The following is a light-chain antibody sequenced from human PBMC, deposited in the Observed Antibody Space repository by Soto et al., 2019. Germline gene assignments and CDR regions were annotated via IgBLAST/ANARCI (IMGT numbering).Light chain of an antibody. J-gene: IGKJ3*01. CDR1: QSVSSC. V-gene: IGKV3-11*01. CDR3: QQYGRSPFT. CDR2: DAS. Sequence: EIVLTQSPATLSLSPGERATLSCRASQSVSSCLAWYQQKPGQAPRLLIYDASNRATGIPARFSGSGSGTDFTLTISSLEPEDFAVYYCQQYGRSPFTFGPGTKVDIK.